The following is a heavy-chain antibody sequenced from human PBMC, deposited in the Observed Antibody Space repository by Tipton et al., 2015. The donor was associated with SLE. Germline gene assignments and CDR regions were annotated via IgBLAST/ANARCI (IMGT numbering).Heavy chain of an antibody. V-gene: IGHV3-30*04. J-gene: IGHJ6*02. CDR3: ARDRGLTYYDFWSGYLDV. CDR1: GFTFSSYA. Sequence: SLRLSCAASGFTFSSYAMHWVREDSGKGLERVAVISYDGSNKCYADSVKGRFTISRDNSKTTLYLQMNSLRAEDTAVYYCARDRGLTYYDFWSGYLDVWGQGTTVTDSS. CDR2: ISYDGSNK. D-gene: IGHD3-3*01.